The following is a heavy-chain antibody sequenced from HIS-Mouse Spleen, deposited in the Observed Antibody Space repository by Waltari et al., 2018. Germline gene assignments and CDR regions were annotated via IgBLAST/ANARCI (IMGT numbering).Heavy chain of an antibody. CDR1: GYTFTGYY. CDR2: RNPNRGGT. V-gene: IGHV1-2*02. CDR3: ARAGYSYGPYYFDY. J-gene: IGHJ4*02. Sequence: QVQLVQSGAEVKKPGASVKVSCKASGYTFTGYYMHWVRQAPGQGLEWMGWRNPNRGGTNYEKKVQGRVTMTRDRSIRTAYMGRSRRGSDDTAVYYCARAGYSYGPYYFDYWGQGTLVTVSS. D-gene: IGHD5-18*01.